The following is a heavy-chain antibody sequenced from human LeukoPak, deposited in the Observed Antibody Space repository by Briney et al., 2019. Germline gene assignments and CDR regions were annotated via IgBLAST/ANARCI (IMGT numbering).Heavy chain of an antibody. J-gene: IGHJ4*02. D-gene: IGHD6-6*01. CDR2: INHSGST. CDR3: VCVSYSSSSIDY. V-gene: IGHV4-34*01. CDR1: GGSFSGYY. Sequence: ETSETLSLTCAVYGGSFSGYYWSWIRQPPGKGLEWIGEINHSGSTNYNPSLKSRVTISVDTSKNQFSLKLSSVTAADTAVYYCVCVSYSSSSIDYWGQGTLVTVSS.